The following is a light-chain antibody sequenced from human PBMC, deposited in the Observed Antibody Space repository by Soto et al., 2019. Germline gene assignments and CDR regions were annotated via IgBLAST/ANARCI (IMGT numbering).Light chain of an antibody. CDR2: KIS. Sequence: DIVLTQTRLSSPVTLGQPASISCRSSQSLVHIDGNTYFNWLQQRPGQPPRLLIYKISNRFPGVPDRFSGSGAGTDLPLKISRVEAEDVGVYYCMQATQSYTFGQGTRLEIK. CDR3: MQATQSYT. V-gene: IGKV2-24*01. CDR1: QSLVHIDGNTY. J-gene: IGKJ2*01.